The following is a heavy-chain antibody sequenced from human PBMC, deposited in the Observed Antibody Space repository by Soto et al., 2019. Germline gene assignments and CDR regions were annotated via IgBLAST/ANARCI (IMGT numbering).Heavy chain of an antibody. V-gene: IGHV1-46*01. Sequence: ASVKVSCKASGYTFTSYYMHWVRQAPGQGLEWMGIINPSGGSTSYAQKFQGRVTMTRDTSTSTVYMELSSLRSEDTAVYYCARDYGDYVESYYYYGMDVWGQGTTVTGSS. D-gene: IGHD4-17*01. J-gene: IGHJ6*02. CDR2: INPSGGST. CDR1: GYTFTSYY. CDR3: ARDYGDYVESYYYYGMDV.